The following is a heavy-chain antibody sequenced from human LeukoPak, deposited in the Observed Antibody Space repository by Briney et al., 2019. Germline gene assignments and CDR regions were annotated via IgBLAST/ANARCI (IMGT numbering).Heavy chain of an antibody. CDR1: GFTFSSYS. V-gene: IGHV3-48*01. D-gene: IGHD6-19*01. CDR2: ISSSSSTI. Sequence: PGGSLRLSCAASGFTFSSYSMNWVRQAPGKGLEWVSSISSSSSTIYYADSVKGRFTISRDNAKNSLYLQMNSLRAEDTAVYYCARDRIAVAGPDYFDYWGQGTLVTVSS. CDR3: ARDRIAVAGPDYFDY. J-gene: IGHJ4*02.